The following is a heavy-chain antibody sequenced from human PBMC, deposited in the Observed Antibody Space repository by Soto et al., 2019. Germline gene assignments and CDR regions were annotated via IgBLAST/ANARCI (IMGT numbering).Heavy chain of an antibody. J-gene: IGHJ4*02. D-gene: IGHD3-9*01. CDR3: AKDIQESSSYYDILTGYDY. CDR2: ISGDGGST. CDR1: GFTFDDYA. V-gene: IGHV3-43*02. Sequence: GGSLRLSCAASGFTFDDYAMHWVRQAPGKGLEWVSLISGDGGSTYYADSVKGRFTISRDNSKNSLYLQMNSLRTEDTALYYCAKDIQESSSYYDILTGYDYWGQGTLVTVSS.